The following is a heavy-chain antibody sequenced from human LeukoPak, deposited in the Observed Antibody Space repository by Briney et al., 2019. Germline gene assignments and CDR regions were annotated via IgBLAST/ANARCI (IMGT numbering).Heavy chain of an antibody. D-gene: IGHD3-9*01. CDR3: AKWGDYDILTGYYDPDY. CDR1: GFTVTNYA. CDR2: FSGRDDST. J-gene: IGHJ4*02. V-gene: IGHV3-23*01. Sequence: PGGSLRLSCAASGFTVTNYAMYWVRQAPGKGLEWVSAFSGRDDSTYYADSVKGRFTISRDTSKNTLFLQMNSLRAEDTAVYYCAKWGDYDILTGYYDPDYWGQGTLVTVSS.